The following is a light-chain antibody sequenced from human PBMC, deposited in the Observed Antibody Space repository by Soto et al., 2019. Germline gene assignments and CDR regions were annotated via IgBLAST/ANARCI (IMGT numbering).Light chain of an antibody. CDR3: ETWGSNTHVV. V-gene: IGLV4-60*03. Sequence: QSVLTQSSSASASLGSSVKLTCTLSSGHSSYIIAWHQQQPGKAPRYLMKLEGSGSYNKGSGVPDRFSGSSSGADRYLTISSLQSEDEADYYCETWGSNTHVVFGGGTQLTLL. CDR2: LEGSGSY. J-gene: IGLJ2*01. CDR1: SGHSSYI.